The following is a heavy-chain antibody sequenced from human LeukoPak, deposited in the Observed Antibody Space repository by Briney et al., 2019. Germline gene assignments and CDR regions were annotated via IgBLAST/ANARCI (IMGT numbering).Heavy chain of an antibody. V-gene: IGHV4-59*01. D-gene: IGHD5-24*01. CDR1: GGSISTYY. CDR3: ARDRDRHGHNYDAFDI. Sequence: SETLSLTCTVSGGSISTYYWSWIRQPPGKGLEWIGYINYGGSTNYNPSLKSRVTISLDTSKNQFSLKLSSVTAADTAVYYCARDRDRHGHNYDAFDIWGQGTMVTVSS. J-gene: IGHJ3*02. CDR2: INYGGST.